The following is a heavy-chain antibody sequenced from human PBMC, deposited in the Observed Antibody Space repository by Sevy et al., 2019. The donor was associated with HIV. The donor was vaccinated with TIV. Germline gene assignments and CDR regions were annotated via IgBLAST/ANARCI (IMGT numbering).Heavy chain of an antibody. V-gene: IGHV1-18*01. CDR3: ARVDPYYEFGDV. Sequence: ASVKVSCKASGYTLNDYGISWVRQAHGQGLAWIGWVTTYKDSTNYAQNFQGRVTLTTDTSTNTAYMELRSLRSDDTAVYYCARVDPYYEFGDVWGQGTTVTVSS. J-gene: IGHJ6*02. CDR1: GYTLNDYG. D-gene: IGHD3-3*01. CDR2: VTTYKDST.